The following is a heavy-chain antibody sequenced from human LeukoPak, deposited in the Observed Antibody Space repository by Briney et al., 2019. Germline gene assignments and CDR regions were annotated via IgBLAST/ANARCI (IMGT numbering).Heavy chain of an antibody. D-gene: IGHD3-10*01. V-gene: IGHV4-59*01. Sequence: SQTLSLTCTVSSGSISSYYWSWIRHPPGKGLEWIGYIHYSGSTNYNPSLKSRVTISVDTSKNQFSLKLSSVTAADTAVYYCARSMVRGASDCFDYWGQGTLVTVSS. CDR2: IHYSGST. J-gene: IGHJ4*02. CDR1: SGSISSYY. CDR3: ARSMVRGASDCFDY.